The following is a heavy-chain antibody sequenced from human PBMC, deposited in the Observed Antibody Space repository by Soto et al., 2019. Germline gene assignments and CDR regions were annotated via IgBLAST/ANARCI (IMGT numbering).Heavy chain of an antibody. CDR3: GSSYSGDDSSSFRFDY. CDR2: IYDSGST. Sequence: QVQLQVSGPGLVKPSETLSLTCTVSGGSISSSYWIWIRQPPGKGLEWIGYIYDSGSTNYNPSLKSRVTISVDTSQKQFSVQLSSVNAADSALYYCGSSYSGDDSSSFRFDYWGQRNLVTVSS. V-gene: IGHV4-59*08. J-gene: IGHJ4*02. CDR1: GGSISSSY. D-gene: IGHD5-12*01.